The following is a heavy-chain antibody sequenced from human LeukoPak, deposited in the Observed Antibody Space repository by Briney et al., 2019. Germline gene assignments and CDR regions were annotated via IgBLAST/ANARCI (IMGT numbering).Heavy chain of an antibody. Sequence: GASVKVSCKASGYTFTSYDINWVRQATGQGLEWMGWMNPNSGNTGYAQKFQGRVTMTRNTSISTAYMELSSLRSEDTAVYYCARGEWIQLWLVNYYYYGMDVWGQGTTVTVSS. V-gene: IGHV1-8*01. D-gene: IGHD5-18*01. CDR2: MNPNSGNT. CDR1: GYTFTSYD. J-gene: IGHJ6*02. CDR3: ARGEWIQLWLVNYYYYGMDV.